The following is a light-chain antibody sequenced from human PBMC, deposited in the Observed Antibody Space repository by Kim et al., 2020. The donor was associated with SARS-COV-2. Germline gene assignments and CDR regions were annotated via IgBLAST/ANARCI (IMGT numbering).Light chain of an antibody. Sequence: SQGERAALSCRASQSVRRSDVAWYQQKPCKTPRLLNYDASISDTGIPDKFSGSVSRTDFTHTICALQPEDFAVYYCQQYGTSPLTYGGGTKVDSK. CDR2: DAS. CDR1: QSVRRSD. V-gene: IGKV3-20*01. J-gene: IGKJ4*01. CDR3: QQYGTSPLT.